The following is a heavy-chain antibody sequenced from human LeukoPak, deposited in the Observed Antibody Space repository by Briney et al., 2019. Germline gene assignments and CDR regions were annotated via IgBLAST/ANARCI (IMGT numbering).Heavy chain of an antibody. J-gene: IGHJ3*02. CDR3: AVSSSWYLDAFDI. CDR1: GYTFTGYY. CDR2: INPNSGGT. D-gene: IGHD6-13*01. Sequence: GESLRISCKASGYTFTGYYMHWVRQAPGQGLEWMGWINPNSGGTNYAQKFQGRVTMTRDTSISTAYMELSRLRSDDTAVYYCAVSSSWYLDAFDIWGQGTMVTVSS. V-gene: IGHV1-2*02.